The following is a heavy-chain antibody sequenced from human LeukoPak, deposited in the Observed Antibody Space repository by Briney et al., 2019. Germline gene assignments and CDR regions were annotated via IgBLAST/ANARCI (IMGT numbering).Heavy chain of an antibody. CDR1: GFTFSNAW. CDR2: ITSKTDGETA. CDR3: TLYDSGKIDY. D-gene: IGHD3-10*01. V-gene: IGHV3-15*01. J-gene: IGHJ4*02. Sequence: GGSLRLSCVASGFTFSNAWMTRVRQAPGRGLEWVGRITSKTDGETALYAAPVKGRLTISRDDSQNTLYLQMNSLKIEDTAVYYCTLYDSGKIDYWGQGTLVTVSS.